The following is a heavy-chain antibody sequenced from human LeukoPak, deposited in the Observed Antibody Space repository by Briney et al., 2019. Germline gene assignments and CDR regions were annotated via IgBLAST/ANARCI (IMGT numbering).Heavy chain of an antibody. CDR2: FDPEDGET. Sequence: ASVKVSCKVSGYTLTELSMHWVRQAPGKGLEWMGGFDPEDGETIYALKFQGRVTMTEDTSTDTAYMELSSLRSEDTAVYYCATAARYYYDSSPDENYFDYWGQGTLVTVSS. V-gene: IGHV1-24*01. CDR3: ATAARYYYDSSPDENYFDY. D-gene: IGHD3-22*01. CDR1: GYTLTELS. J-gene: IGHJ4*02.